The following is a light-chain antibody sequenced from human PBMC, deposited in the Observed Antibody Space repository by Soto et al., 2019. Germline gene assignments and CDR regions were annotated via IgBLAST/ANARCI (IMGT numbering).Light chain of an antibody. J-gene: IGLJ2*01. V-gene: IGLV2-8*01. Sequence: QSALTQPPSASGSPGQSVTISCTGTSSDVGCYNYVSWYQQHPGKAPKLMIYEVSKRPSGVPDRFSGSKSGNTASLTVSGLQAEDEADSYCSSYAGSNNVVFGGGTKLTVL. CDR2: EVS. CDR1: SSDVGCYNY. CDR3: SSYAGSNNVV.